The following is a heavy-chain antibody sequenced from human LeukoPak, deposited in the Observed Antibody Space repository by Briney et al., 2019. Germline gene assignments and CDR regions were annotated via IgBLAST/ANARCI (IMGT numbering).Heavy chain of an antibody. J-gene: IGHJ6*02. Sequence: SVKVSCKASGGTFRSYAISWVRQAPGQGLEWMGGVIPIFGTANYAQKFQGRVTITADESTSTAYMELSSLRSEDTAVHYCARRIVVVPAALGTFYYYGMDVWGQGTTVTVSS. CDR1: GGTFRSYA. CDR2: VIPIFGTA. V-gene: IGHV1-69*13. CDR3: ARRIVVVPAALGTFYYYGMDV. D-gene: IGHD2-2*01.